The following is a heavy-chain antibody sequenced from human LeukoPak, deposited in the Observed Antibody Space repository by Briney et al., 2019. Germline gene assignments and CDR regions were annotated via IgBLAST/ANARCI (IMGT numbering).Heavy chain of an antibody. V-gene: IGHV4-34*01. J-gene: IGHJ4*02. D-gene: IGHD6-19*01. Sequence: PSETLSLTCAVYGGSFSGYYWSWIRQPPGKGLEWIGEINHSGSTNYNPSLKSRVTISVDTSKNQFSLKLSSVTAADTAVYYCARERRFLRKGGYSSGCPDYWGQGTLVTVSS. CDR2: INHSGST. CDR1: GGSFSGYY. CDR3: ARERRFLRKGGYSSGCPDY.